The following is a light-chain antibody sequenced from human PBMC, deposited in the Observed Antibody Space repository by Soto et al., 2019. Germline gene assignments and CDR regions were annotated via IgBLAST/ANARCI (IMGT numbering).Light chain of an antibody. J-gene: IGKJ1*01. CDR2: KVS. Sequence: DIQMTQSPSTLSASVGDRVTITCRASQTISRYLAWYQQKPWKAPKLLISKVSSLEIGVPSRFSGSGSGTEFTLTITSLQPDDFATYHCQQYQSYPTWTFGQGTKVEIK. CDR1: QTISRY. V-gene: IGKV1-5*03. CDR3: QQYQSYPTWT.